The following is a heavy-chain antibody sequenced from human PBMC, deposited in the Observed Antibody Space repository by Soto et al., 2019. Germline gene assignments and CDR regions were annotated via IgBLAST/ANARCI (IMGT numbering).Heavy chain of an antibody. CDR3: TREGHHLVKDAVDI. CDR2: ISGYNGNT. V-gene: IGHV1-18*01. J-gene: IGHJ3*02. CDR1: GYTFSSYG. D-gene: IGHD6-13*01. Sequence: QGQLVQSGAEVKKPGASVKVSCKASGYTFSSYGISWVRQAPGQGLEWLGWISGYNGNTKYAQKLQGRVNMTTDTSTDTAYMELRSLRSDDTAVYYCTREGHHLVKDAVDIWGQGTMVTVSS.